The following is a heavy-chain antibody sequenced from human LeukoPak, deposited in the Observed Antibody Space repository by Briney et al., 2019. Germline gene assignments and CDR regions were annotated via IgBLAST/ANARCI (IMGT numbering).Heavy chain of an antibody. CDR2: IYYSGST. J-gene: IGHJ5*02. Sequence: PSETLSLTCTVSGGSISSHYWSWIRQPPGKGLEWIGYIYYSGSTNYNPSLKSRVTISVDTSKNQFSLKLSSVTAADTAVYYCARAGIKNNSSWYFGRFDPWGQGTLVTVSS. CDR1: GGSISSHY. V-gene: IGHV4-59*11. D-gene: IGHD6-13*01. CDR3: ARAGIKNNSSWYFGRFDP.